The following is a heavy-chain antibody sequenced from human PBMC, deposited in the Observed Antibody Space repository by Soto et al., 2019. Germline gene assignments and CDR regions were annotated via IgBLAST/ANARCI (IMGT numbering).Heavy chain of an antibody. CDR1: GFTFSSYA. Sequence: GGSLRLSCAASGFTFSSYAMHWVRQAPGKGLEWVAVVSYDGSNKYYADSVKGRFTISRDNSKNTLYLQMNSLRAEDTAVYYCARVSSGQYNWFDPWGQGTLVTVSS. CDR2: VSYDGSNK. CDR3: ARVSSGQYNWFDP. V-gene: IGHV3-30-3*01. D-gene: IGHD6-25*01. J-gene: IGHJ5*02.